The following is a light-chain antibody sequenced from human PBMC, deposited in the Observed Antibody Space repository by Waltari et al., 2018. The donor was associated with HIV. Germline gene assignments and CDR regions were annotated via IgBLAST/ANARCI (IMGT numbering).Light chain of an antibody. Sequence: QAVVTQEPSLTVSPGGTVTLTCASSTGPVPPDHYPYWFQQMPGQAPTTLIFDSYSRHSWTPARFSGSLLGGKAALTLSGAQPEDEADYYCSLFYNTARVFGGGTRLTVL. CDR1: TGPVPPDHY. CDR3: SLFYNTARV. J-gene: IGLJ2*01. V-gene: IGLV7-46*01. CDR2: DSY.